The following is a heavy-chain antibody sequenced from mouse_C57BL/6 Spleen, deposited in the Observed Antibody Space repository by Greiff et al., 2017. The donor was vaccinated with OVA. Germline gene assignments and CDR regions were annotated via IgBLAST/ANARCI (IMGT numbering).Heavy chain of an antibody. CDR1: GFTFSSYA. CDR2: ISDGGSYT. V-gene: IGHV5-4*01. D-gene: IGHD2-3*01. CDR3: AREGSYDGYSWYFDV. Sequence: EVKLVESGGGLVKPGGSLKLSCAASGFTFSSYAMSWVRQTPEKRLEWVATISDGGSYTYYPDNVKGRFTISRDNAKNNLYLQMSHLKSEDTAMYYCAREGSYDGYSWYFDVWGTGTTVTVSS. J-gene: IGHJ1*03.